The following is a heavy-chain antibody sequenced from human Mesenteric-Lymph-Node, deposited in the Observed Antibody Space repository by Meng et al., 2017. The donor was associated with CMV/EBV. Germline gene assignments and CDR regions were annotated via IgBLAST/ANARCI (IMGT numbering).Heavy chain of an antibody. J-gene: IGHJ5*02. CDR2: MNPNSGNT. D-gene: IGHD2-2*02. V-gene: IGHV1-8*01. CDR1: SYD. Sequence: SYDINLLRRATGPGLEWMGWMNPNSGNTGYVQKFRGRVTMTRNTSISTAYMELSSLRSEDTAVYYCARGPAGYCSSTSCYNRGWFDPWGQGTLVTVSS. CDR3: ARGPAGYCSSTSCYNRGWFDP.